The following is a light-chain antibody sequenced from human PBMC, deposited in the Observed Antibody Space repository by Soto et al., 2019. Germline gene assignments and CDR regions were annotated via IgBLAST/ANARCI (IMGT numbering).Light chain of an antibody. Sequence: IVLPPTPLSSPVTLGQPASFSCRSIRSLLHSDGNTYLSWLHQRPGQPPRLLIYKVSDRFSGVPDRFSGSGAGTDFTLTVSRVEAEDVGVYYCMQATQSHWTFGQGTKVDIK. CDR2: KVS. J-gene: IGKJ1*01. CDR1: RSLLHSDGNTY. CDR3: MQATQSHWT. V-gene: IGKV2-24*01.